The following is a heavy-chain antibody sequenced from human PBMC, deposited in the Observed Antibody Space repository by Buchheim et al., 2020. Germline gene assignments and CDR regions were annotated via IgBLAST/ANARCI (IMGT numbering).Heavy chain of an antibody. CDR3: ARAGPRQLADFQH. Sequence: QVQLQESGPGLVKPSETLSLTCTVSGGSISTYYWSWIRQPPGKGLEWIAYIYYSGSSNYNPSLKSRVTISVDTSKDQFSLKLNSVTAADTAVYYCARAGPRQLADFQHWGQGTL. V-gene: IGHV4-59*01. CDR2: IYYSGSS. D-gene: IGHD6-6*01. CDR1: GGSISTYY. J-gene: IGHJ1*01.